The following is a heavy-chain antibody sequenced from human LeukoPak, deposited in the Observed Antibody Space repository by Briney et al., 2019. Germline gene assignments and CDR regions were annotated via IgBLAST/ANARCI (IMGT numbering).Heavy chain of an antibody. D-gene: IGHD3-3*01. CDR2: INHCGST. V-gene: IGHV4-34*01. Sequence: SETLSLTCAVYGRSFSGYYWSWIRQPPGKGLEWIGEINHCGSTNYNPSLKSRVTISVDTSKNQFSLKLSSVTAADTAVYYCARFSRFTGYNWFDPWSQGTLVTVSS. CDR1: GRSFSGYY. CDR3: ARFSRFTGYNWFDP. J-gene: IGHJ5*02.